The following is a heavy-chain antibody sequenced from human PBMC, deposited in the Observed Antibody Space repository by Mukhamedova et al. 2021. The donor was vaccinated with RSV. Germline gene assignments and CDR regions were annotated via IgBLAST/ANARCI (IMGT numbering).Heavy chain of an antibody. CDR1: YW. Sequence: YWIGWVRQMPGKGLECMGIIYPGDSDTRYSPSFPGQVTISADKSISTAYLQWSSLKASDTAMYYCASHNWVPRHGYNREYYFDY. D-gene: IGHD5-24*01. CDR3: ASHNWVPRHGYNREYYFDY. J-gene: IGHJ4*01. V-gene: IGHV5-51*01. CDR2: IYPGDSDT.